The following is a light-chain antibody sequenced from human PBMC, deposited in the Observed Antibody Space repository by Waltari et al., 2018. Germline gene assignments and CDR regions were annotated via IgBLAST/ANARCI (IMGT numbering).Light chain of an antibody. CDR2: DVN. V-gene: IGLV2-8*01. Sequence: QSALTQPPSASGSPGQSVTISCTGTSGDSGAYNSVNWYRQHPGKVPKLMIYDVNRRPSGVPDRFSGSKSGNTASLTVSGLQPEDEAVYYCNSFAGSDTVVFGGGTTLTVL. CDR1: SGDSGAYNS. J-gene: IGLJ2*01. CDR3: NSFAGSDTVV.